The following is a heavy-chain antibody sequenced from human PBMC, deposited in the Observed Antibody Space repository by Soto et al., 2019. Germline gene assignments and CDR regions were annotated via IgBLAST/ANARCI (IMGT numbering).Heavy chain of an antibody. Sequence: PSETLSLTCAVSGYSISSGYYWGWIRQPPGKGLEWIGSIYHSGSTYYNPSLKSRVTISVDTSKNQFSLKLSSVTAADTAVYYCAREGGYYDSSGSITSYWGQGYLVTAPQ. V-gene: IGHV4-38-2*02. D-gene: IGHD3-22*01. CDR1: GYSISSGYY. J-gene: IGHJ4*02. CDR2: IYHSGST. CDR3: AREGGYYDSSGSITSY.